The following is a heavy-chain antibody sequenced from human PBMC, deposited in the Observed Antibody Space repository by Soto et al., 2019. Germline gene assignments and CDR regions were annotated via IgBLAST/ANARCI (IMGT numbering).Heavy chain of an antibody. D-gene: IGHD1-20*01. CDR1: RDANASRS. CDR2: ISAYNGNT. J-gene: IGHJ5*02. Sequence: KASRDANASRSRRSVQHETEQGLEWMGWISAYNGNTNYAQKLQGRVTMTTDTSTSTAYMELRSLRSDDTAVYYCARVLYNWKRESTNGFDPWGQGTLVTGSS. CDR3: ARVLYNWKRESTNGFDP. V-gene: IGHV1-18*01.